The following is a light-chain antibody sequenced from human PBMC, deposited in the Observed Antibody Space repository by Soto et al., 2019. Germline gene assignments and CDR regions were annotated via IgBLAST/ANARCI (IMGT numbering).Light chain of an antibody. J-gene: IGKJ2*01. CDR3: QQYKKWPYT. CDR2: SAS. Sequence: EIVMTQSPETLSASPGERVTLSCRASQYIVRTMAWYQQQPGQAPRLLFFSASTRATGLPDRFSASGSGADFTLTISSLQAEDSGLSYCQQYKKWPYTFSQGTKLEI. CDR1: QYIVRT. V-gene: IGKV3-15*01.